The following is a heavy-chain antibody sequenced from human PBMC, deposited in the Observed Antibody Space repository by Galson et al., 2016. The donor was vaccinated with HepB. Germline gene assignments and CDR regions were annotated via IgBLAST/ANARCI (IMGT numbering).Heavy chain of an antibody. CDR3: ATVPGWESGIYDH. CDR2: IYYVGSA. J-gene: IGHJ4*02. CDR1: GDSIGSSSYH. V-gene: IGHV4-39*02. D-gene: IGHD1-26*01. Sequence: SETLSLTCRVSGDSIGSSSYHWAWIRQPPGKGLEWIGSIYYVGSAYYRSSLKSRLTISLDPAKNHIYLNLTSVTAADTAVYYCATVPGWESGIYDHWGQGTLVSVSS.